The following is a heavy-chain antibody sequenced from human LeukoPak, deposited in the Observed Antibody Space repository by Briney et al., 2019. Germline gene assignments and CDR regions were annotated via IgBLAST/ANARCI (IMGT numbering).Heavy chain of an antibody. Sequence: GGSLRLSCEASGFTFSSYAMNWVRQAPGKGLEWVSGTGSTGVSTFYADSVKGRFTVSRDNSKNTLSLQMNSLRAEDTAVYYCAKDPGVVPAHYFDYWGQGTLVTVSS. CDR2: TGSTGVST. J-gene: IGHJ4*02. D-gene: IGHD2-2*01. V-gene: IGHV3-23*01. CDR3: AKDPGVVPAHYFDY. CDR1: GFTFSSYA.